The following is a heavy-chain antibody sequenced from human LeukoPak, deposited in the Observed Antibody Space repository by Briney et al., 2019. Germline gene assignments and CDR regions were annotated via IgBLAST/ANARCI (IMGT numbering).Heavy chain of an antibody. D-gene: IGHD1-26*01. CDR2: IYRSGST. CDR1: GYSISSGYY. CDR3: ARTSYSGTYYWFDP. Sequence: SETLSLTCAVSGYSISSGYYWGWFRQPPGKGLEWIGTIYRSGSTYSNPSLKSRLTISVDTSKNQFSLKLNSLTAADTAVYYCARTSYSGTYYWFDPWGQGTVVTVSS. J-gene: IGHJ5*02. V-gene: IGHV4-38-2*01.